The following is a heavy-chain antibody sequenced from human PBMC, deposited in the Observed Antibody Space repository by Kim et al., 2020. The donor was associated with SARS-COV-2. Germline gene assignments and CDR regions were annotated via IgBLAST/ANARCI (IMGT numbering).Heavy chain of an antibody. V-gene: IGHV1-46*01. J-gene: IGHJ6*02. CDR1: GYTFTSYY. CDR2: INPSGGST. D-gene: IGHD1-1*01. CDR3: ARGVGGNDPWYDYYGMDV. Sequence: ASVKVSCKASGYTFTSYYMHWVRQAPGQGLEWMGIINPSGGSTSYAQKFQGRVTMTRDTSTSTVYMELSSLRSEDTAVYYCARGVGGNDPWYDYYGMDVWGQGTTVTVSS.